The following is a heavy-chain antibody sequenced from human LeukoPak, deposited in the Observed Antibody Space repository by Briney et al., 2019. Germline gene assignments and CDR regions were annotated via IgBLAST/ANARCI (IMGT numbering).Heavy chain of an antibody. J-gene: IGHJ4*02. CDR1: GGSISSYY. CDR2: VYYSGST. Sequence: SGTLSLTCTVSGGSISSYYWSWIRQPPGKGLEWIGTVYYSGSTYYNPSLKSRVTISVDTSRNQFSLKLSSVTAADTAVYYCAASYSTSWPEMDYWGQGTLVTVSS. V-gene: IGHV4-59*04. CDR3: AASYSTSWPEMDY. D-gene: IGHD6-13*01.